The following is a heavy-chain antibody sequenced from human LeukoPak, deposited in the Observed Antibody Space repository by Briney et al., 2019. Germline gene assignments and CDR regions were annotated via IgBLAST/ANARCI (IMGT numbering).Heavy chain of an antibody. Sequence: GASVKVSCKASGYTFTGYYMHWVRQAPGQGLERMGWINPNSGGTNYAQKFQGRVTMTRDTSISTAYMELSRLRSDDTAVYYCARDGVEGSGSYYANWGQGTLVTVSS. CDR3: ARDGVEGSGSYYAN. V-gene: IGHV1-2*02. CDR1: GYTFTGYY. CDR2: INPNSGGT. J-gene: IGHJ4*02. D-gene: IGHD3-10*01.